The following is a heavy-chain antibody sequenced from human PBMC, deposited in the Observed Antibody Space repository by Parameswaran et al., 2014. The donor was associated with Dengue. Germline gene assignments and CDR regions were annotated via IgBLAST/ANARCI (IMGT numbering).Heavy chain of an antibody. V-gene: IGHV4-39*07. J-gene: IGHJ6*02. D-gene: IGHD5-18*01. CDR3: AMGRDYYGMDV. CDR2: IYYSGST. Sequence: SETLSLTCTVSGGSISSSSYYWGWIRQPPGKGLEWIGGIYYSGSTYYNPSLKSRVTISVDTSKNQFSLKLSSVTAADTAVYYPAMGRDYYGMDVWGQGTTVTVSS. CDR1: GGSISSSSYY.